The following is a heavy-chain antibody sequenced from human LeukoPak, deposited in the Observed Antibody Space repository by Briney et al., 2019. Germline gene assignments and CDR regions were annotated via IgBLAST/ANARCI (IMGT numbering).Heavy chain of an antibody. V-gene: IGHV1-69*01. CDR1: GGTFSSYA. Sequence: GASVRVSCKASGGTFSSYAISWVRQAPGQGLEWMGGIIPIFGTANYAQKFQGRVTITADESTSTAYMELSSLRSEDTAVYCCARDNAPYDFWSGYIAGWFDPWGQGTLVTVSS. CDR3: ARDNAPYDFWSGYIAGWFDP. J-gene: IGHJ5*02. D-gene: IGHD3-3*01. CDR2: IIPIFGTA.